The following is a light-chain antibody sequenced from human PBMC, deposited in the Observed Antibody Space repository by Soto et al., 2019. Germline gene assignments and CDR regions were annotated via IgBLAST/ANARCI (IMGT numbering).Light chain of an antibody. J-gene: IGKJ1*01. CDR2: DAS. V-gene: IGKV1-5*01. CDR1: QSISSY. Sequence: DIQMTQSPSTLSASVGDRVTITCRASQSISSYLAWYQQKPGKAPKLLIYDASRLETGVPSRFSGSGSGTEFTLTISSLQPDDFATYYCQHYNSYSEAFGQGTKVDIK. CDR3: QHYNSYSEA.